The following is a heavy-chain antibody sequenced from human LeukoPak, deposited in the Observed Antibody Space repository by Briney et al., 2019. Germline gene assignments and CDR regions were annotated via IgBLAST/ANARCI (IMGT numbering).Heavy chain of an antibody. CDR1: GYTFTTYG. Sequence: ASVNVSCKTSGYTFTTYGISWVRQAPGQGLEWMGWISASSGNTNYAQNIQGRVTMTTDTSTSTAYMELRSLRSDDTAIYYCAMIPYCTTATCYYFDYWGQGTLVTVSS. J-gene: IGHJ4*02. V-gene: IGHV1-18*01. CDR3: AMIPYCTTATCYYFDY. CDR2: ISASSGNT. D-gene: IGHD2-2*01.